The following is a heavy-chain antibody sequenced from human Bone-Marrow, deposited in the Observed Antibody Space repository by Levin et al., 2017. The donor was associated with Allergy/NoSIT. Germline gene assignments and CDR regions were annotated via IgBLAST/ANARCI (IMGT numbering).Heavy chain of an antibody. CDR3: ATDWHRGALDI. J-gene: IGHJ3*02. CDR2: RKEDGSEG. V-gene: IGHV3-7*01. D-gene: IGHD3-9*01. CDR1: GFPLSSYW. Sequence: GGSLRLSCAASGFPLSSYWMSWVRQAPGKGLEWLANRKEDGSEGYYVDSVEGRFIISRDNAKNSLYLQMNSLRAVDTAVYYGATDWHRGALDIWGQGTMVTVSS.